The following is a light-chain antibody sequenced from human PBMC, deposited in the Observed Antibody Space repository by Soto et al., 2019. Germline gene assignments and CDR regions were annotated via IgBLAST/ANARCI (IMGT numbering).Light chain of an antibody. J-gene: IGLJ1*01. Sequence: QSALTQPRPVSGSPGQSVTISCTGTSSDVGGYDSVSWYQQHPGKAPKVMIFDVTKRPSGVPDRFSGSKSANTASLTISGLQAEDEADYYCCSYAGTYTYVFGTGTKVTVL. CDR3: CSYAGTYTYV. CDR2: DVT. CDR1: SSDVGGYDS. V-gene: IGLV2-11*01.